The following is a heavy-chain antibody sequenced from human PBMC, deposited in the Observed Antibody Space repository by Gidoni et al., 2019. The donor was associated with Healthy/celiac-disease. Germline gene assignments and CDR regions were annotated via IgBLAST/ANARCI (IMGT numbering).Heavy chain of an antibody. V-gene: IGHV3-30*18. D-gene: IGHD1-1*01. J-gene: IGHJ5*02. CDR3: AKDPGTTRYNWFDP. CDR2: ISYDGSNK. Sequence: QVQLVESGGGVVQPGRSLRLSCAASGVTFGSYGMHWVRQAPGKGLEWVAVISYDGSNKYYADYVKGRFTISRDNSKNTLYLQRNSLRAEDTAVYYCAKDPGTTRYNWFDPWGQGTLVTVSS. CDR1: GVTFGSYG.